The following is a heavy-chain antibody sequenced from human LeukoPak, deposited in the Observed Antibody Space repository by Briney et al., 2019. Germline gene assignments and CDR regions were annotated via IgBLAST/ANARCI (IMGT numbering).Heavy chain of an antibody. Sequence: PGGSLRLSCAASGFTFSSYAMSWVRQAPGKGLEWVSAISGSGGSTYYADSVKGRFTISRDNSKNTLYLQMNSLRAEDTAVYYCAKDPSIVVVAGVFDYWGQGTLVTVSS. V-gene: IGHV3-23*01. D-gene: IGHD2-15*01. CDR2: ISGSGGST. J-gene: IGHJ4*02. CDR3: AKDPSIVVVAGVFDY. CDR1: GFTFSSYA.